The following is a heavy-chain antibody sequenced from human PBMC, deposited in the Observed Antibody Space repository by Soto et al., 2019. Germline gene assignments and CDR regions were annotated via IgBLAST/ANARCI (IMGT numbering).Heavy chain of an antibody. CDR2: ISWNSGSI. CDR3: AKDIITGTTPYYSGMDV. Sequence: EVQLVESGGGLVQPGRSLRLSCAASGFTFDDYAMHWVRQAPGKGLEWVSGISWNSGSIGYADSVKGRFTISRDNAKNSLYLQMNSLRAEDTALYYCAKDIITGTTPYYSGMDVWGQGTTVTVSS. J-gene: IGHJ6*02. D-gene: IGHD1-20*01. V-gene: IGHV3-9*01. CDR1: GFTFDDYA.